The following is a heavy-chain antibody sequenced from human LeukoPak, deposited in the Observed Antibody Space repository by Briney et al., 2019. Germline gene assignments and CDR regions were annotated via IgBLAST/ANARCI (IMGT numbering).Heavy chain of an antibody. D-gene: IGHD4-23*01. V-gene: IGHV4-4*07. CDR1: GGSISNYY. CDR3: AREIATSGGNPRALDY. Sequence: SQTLSLTCTVAGGSISNYYWSWIRQPAGKGLEWIGRINTSGSTNCNPSRKSRVTMSVDTSKNQFSLKLTSVTAADTAVYYCAREIATSGGNPRALDYWGQGTLVTFSS. J-gene: IGHJ4*02. CDR2: INTSGST.